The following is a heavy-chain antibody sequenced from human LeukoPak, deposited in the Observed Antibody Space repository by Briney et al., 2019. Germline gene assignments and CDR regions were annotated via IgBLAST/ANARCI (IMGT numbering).Heavy chain of an antibody. V-gene: IGHV3-30*02. J-gene: IGHJ4*02. D-gene: IGHD6-13*01. CDR3: AKAKIAAAGLFDY. CDR2: IRYDGSNK. Sequence: GGSLRLSCAASGFTFSSYGMPWVRQAPGKGLEWVAFIRYDGSNKYYADSVKGRFTISRDNSKNTLYLQVNSLRAEDTAVYYCAKAKIAAAGLFDYWGQGTLVTVSS. CDR1: GFTFSSYG.